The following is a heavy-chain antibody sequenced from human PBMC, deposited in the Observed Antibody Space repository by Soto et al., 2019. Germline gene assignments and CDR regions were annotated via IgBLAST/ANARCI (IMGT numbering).Heavy chain of an antibody. Sequence: ASVKVSCKASGYTFTGYYMHWVRQAAGQGLEWMGWINPNSGGTNYAQKFQGWVTMTRDTSISTAYMELSRLRSDDTAVYYCARDGREYCSSTSCPQGYGMDVWGQGTTVTVSS. CDR1: GYTFTGYY. D-gene: IGHD2-2*01. CDR3: ARDGREYCSSTSCPQGYGMDV. CDR2: INPNSGGT. J-gene: IGHJ6*02. V-gene: IGHV1-2*04.